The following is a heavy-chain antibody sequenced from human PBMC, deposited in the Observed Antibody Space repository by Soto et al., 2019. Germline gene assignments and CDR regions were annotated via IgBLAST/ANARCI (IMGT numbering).Heavy chain of an antibody. D-gene: IGHD3-22*01. CDR1: GFTFSSYA. V-gene: IGHV3-23*01. Sequence: EVQLLESGGGLVQPGGSLRLSCAASGFTFSSYAMSWVRQAPGKGLEWVSAISGSGGSTYYADSVKGRFTISRDNAKNPLYLQMNSLRADDTAVYYCAKENYDSSGAPFDYWGQGTLVTVSS. J-gene: IGHJ4*02. CDR3: AKENYDSSGAPFDY. CDR2: ISGSGGST.